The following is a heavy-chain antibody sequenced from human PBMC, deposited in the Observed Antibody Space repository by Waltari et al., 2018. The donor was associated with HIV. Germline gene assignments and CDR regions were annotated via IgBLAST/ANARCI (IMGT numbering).Heavy chain of an antibody. CDR1: GGSISRINW. V-gene: IGHV4-4*02. CDR3: ARSSRGHSGYYGGRAFDI. CDR2: IYHSGST. D-gene: IGHD3-22*01. J-gene: IGHJ3*02. Sequence: QVQLQESGPGLVKPSGTLSLTCAVSGGSISRINWWSWVRQPPGKGLEWIGEIYHSGSTDDNPSLKSRVTISVDKSKNQFSLKLSSVTAADTAVYYCARSSRGHSGYYGGRAFDIWGQGTMVIVSS.